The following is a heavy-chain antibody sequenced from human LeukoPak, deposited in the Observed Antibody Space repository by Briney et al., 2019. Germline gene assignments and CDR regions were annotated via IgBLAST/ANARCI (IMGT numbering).Heavy chain of an antibody. V-gene: IGHV4-59*11. D-gene: IGHD5-18*01. CDR3: ATIKRGDIFGYFDF. Sequence: SETLSLTCTVPGDSISSHYWSWIRQPPGKGLEWIGCTSDSVRTKDNPSLNSRVTLSADTSKNQFSLRLNSVTAADTAVYYCATIKRGDIFGYFDFWGQGILVTVSS. CDR1: GDSISSHY. CDR2: TSDSVRT. J-gene: IGHJ4*02.